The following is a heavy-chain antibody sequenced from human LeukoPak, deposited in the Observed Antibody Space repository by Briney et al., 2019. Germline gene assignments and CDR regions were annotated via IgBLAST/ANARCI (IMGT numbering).Heavy chain of an antibody. CDR2: MYYSGST. V-gene: IGHV4-59*08. D-gene: IGHD2-15*01. J-gene: IGHJ4*02. CDR3: VRSSTYHLFDD. Sequence: SETLSLTCTVSGGSISSYYCSWIRQPPGKGLEWIGYMYYSGSTNYNPSLKSRVTISVDMSKNQFSLKLSCVTAAVTAVYCCVRSSTYHLFDDWGQGTLVTVSS. CDR1: GGSISSYY.